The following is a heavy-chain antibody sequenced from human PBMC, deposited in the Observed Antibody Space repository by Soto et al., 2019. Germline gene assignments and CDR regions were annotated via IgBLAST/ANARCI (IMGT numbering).Heavy chain of an antibody. CDR3: SKDGYGSGSRYGMDV. J-gene: IGHJ6*02. CDR1: GFTFISYA. Sequence: GGSLRLSCAASGFTFISYAMSWVRQAPGKGLEWVSAISGSGGSTYYADSVKGRFTISRDNYKNPLYLQMNSLRAEYTAVYYCSKDGYGSGSRYGMDVWGQGTTVTVSS. D-gene: IGHD3-10*01. CDR2: ISGSGGST. V-gene: IGHV3-23*01.